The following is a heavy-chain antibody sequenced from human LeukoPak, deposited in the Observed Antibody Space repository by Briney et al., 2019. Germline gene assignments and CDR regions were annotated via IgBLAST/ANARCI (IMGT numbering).Heavy chain of an antibody. D-gene: IGHD6-13*01. Sequence: SETLSLTCTVSGGSISSSSSYWGWIRQPPGKGLEWIGSISYTGSTYYNPSLKSRVTISVDTSKNQFSLKLSSVTAADTAVYYCARVLAAAAHFDYWGQGTLVTASS. CDR1: GGSISSSSSY. J-gene: IGHJ4*02. V-gene: IGHV4-39*01. CDR3: ARVLAAAAHFDY. CDR2: ISYTGST.